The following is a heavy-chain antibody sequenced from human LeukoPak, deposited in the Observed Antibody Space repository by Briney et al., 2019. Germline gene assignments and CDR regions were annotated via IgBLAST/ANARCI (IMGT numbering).Heavy chain of an antibody. CDR1: GYTFANFG. J-gene: IGHJ6*02. Sequence: GASVKVSCGASGYTFANFGINWVRQAPGQGLEWMGWIRVFNGNTNYAQKFQGRATMTTDTSTGTAYLELRSLRSDDTAVYYCARGFFGTGTYLHYYGMDVWGQGTPVTVSS. CDR3: ARGFFGTGTYLHYYGMDV. V-gene: IGHV1-18*01. CDR2: IRVFNGNT. D-gene: IGHD3-10*01.